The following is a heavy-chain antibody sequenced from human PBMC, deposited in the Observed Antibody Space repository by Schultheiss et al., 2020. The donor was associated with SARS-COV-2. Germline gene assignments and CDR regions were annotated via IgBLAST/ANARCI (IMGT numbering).Heavy chain of an antibody. D-gene: IGHD3-10*01. Sequence: GSLRLSCTVSGGSISSYYWSWIRQPPGKGLEWIGYIYYSGSTNYNPSLKSRVTISVDTSKNQFSLKLSSVTAADTAVYYCARSYPSAMVRGASRWFDPWGQGTLVTVSS. J-gene: IGHJ5*02. CDR1: GGSISSYY. CDR2: IYYSGST. V-gene: IGHV4-59*08. CDR3: ARSYPSAMVRGASRWFDP.